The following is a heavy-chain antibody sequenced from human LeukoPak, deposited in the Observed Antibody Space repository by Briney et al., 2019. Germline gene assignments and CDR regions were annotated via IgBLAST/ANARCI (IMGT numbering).Heavy chain of an antibody. D-gene: IGHD3-22*01. V-gene: IGHV3-23*01. Sequence: LPGGSLRLSCAASGFTFSSYAMSWVRQAPGKGLEWVSAISGSGGSTYYADSVKGRFTISRDNSKNTLYLQMNSLRAEDTAVYYCARISDYDYDSSGTGRYFDYWGQGTLVTVSS. CDR2: ISGSGGST. J-gene: IGHJ4*02. CDR3: ARISDYDYDSSGTGRYFDY. CDR1: GFTFSSYA.